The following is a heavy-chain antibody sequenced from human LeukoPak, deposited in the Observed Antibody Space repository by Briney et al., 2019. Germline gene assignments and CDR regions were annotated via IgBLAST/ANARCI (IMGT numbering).Heavy chain of an antibody. CDR3: ARDKWLGFDP. J-gene: IGHJ5*02. CDR2: IYYSGST. D-gene: IGHD5-24*01. Sequence: PSETLSLTCTVSGGSISSYYWSWIRQPPGKGLEWIGYIYYSGSTNYNPSLKSRVTISVDTSKNQFSLKLISVTAADTAVYYCARDKWLGFDPWGQGTLVIVSS. CDR1: GGSISSYY. V-gene: IGHV4-59*01.